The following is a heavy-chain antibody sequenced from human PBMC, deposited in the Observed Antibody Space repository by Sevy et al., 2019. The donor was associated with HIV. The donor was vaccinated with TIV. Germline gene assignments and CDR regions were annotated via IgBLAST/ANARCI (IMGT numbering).Heavy chain of an antibody. CDR1: GYTFTSYD. Sequence: ASVKVSCKASGYTFTSYDINWVRQATGQGLEWMGWMNPNSGNTGYAQKFQGRVTMTRNTSISTAYMELRSLRSEDTAMCYCARAGSGWYVHYFDPWGQGTRVTVSS. CDR3: ARAGSGWYVHYFDP. V-gene: IGHV1-8*01. J-gene: IGHJ4*02. D-gene: IGHD6-19*01. CDR2: MNPNSGNT.